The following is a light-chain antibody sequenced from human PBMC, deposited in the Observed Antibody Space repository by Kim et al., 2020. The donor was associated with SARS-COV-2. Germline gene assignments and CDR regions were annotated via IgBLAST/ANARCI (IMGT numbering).Light chain of an antibody. CDR1: QDINSF. V-gene: IGKV1-33*01. J-gene: IGKJ5*01. Sequence: AAVGVRVTITGQASQDINSFINWYQQTPGNAPTLLIYDASNLETGVPSRFSGSGSGTDFTFTISSLQPEDIATYYCQQHDNLPITFGQGTRLEIK. CDR3: QQHDNLPIT. CDR2: DAS.